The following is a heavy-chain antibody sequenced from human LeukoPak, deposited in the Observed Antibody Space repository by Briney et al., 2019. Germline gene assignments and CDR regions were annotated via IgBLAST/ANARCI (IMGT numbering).Heavy chain of an antibody. Sequence: PGGSLRLSCAASGFTFSSYAMSWVRQAPGKGLEWVSAISGSGGSTYYAGSVKGRFTISRDNSKNTLYLQMNSLRAEDTAVYYCAKSEQQLVLRDFDYWGQGTLVTVSS. CDR3: AKSEQQLVLRDFDY. CDR2: ISGSGGST. D-gene: IGHD6-13*01. J-gene: IGHJ4*02. V-gene: IGHV3-23*01. CDR1: GFTFSSYA.